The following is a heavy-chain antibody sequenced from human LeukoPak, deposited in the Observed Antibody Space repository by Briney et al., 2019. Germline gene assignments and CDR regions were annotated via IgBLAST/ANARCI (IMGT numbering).Heavy chain of an antibody. Sequence: SQTLSLTCTVSGDSISSGDYYWSWIRQPAGKGLEWTGRISSSGSTNYNPSLKSRVTISVDTSKNQFSLKLSSVTAADTAVYYCARQGGWGINWFDPWGQGTLVTVSS. V-gene: IGHV4-61*02. D-gene: IGHD6-19*01. CDR1: GDSISSGDYY. J-gene: IGHJ5*02. CDR3: ARQGGWGINWFDP. CDR2: ISSSGST.